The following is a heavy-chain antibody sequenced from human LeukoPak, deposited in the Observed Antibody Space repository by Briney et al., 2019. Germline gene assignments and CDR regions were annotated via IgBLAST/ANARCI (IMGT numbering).Heavy chain of an antibody. CDR2: IRFTGSYI. D-gene: IGHD3-10*01. Sequence: GGSLRLSCAASGFTFSSYSMNWVRQAPGRGLEWVSSIRFTGSYIYYADSVKGRFTISRDDAKNLLSLQMISLRAEDTAVYYCARMVRHDFLNYYGMDVWGQGTTVTVSS. V-gene: IGHV3-21*01. CDR3: ARMVRHDFLNYYGMDV. CDR1: GFTFSSYS. J-gene: IGHJ6*02.